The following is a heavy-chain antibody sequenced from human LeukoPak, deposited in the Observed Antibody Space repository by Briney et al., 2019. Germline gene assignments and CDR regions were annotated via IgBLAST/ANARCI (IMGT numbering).Heavy chain of an antibody. D-gene: IGHD3/OR15-3a*01. CDR1: GFTISTYW. CDR2: IHQDGNEK. CDR3: ARGDDFSGDY. J-gene: IGHJ4*02. Sequence: PGGSLRLSCAASGFTISTYWVSWVRQAPGKGLEWVTNIHQDGNEKYYMDSVKGRFPIYRDNAKNALYLQMNSLRVEDTAGYYCARGDDFSGDYWGQGTLVTVSS. V-gene: IGHV3-7*04.